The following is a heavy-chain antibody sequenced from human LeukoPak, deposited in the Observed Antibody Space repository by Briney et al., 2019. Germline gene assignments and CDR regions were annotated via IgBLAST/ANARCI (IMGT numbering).Heavy chain of an antibody. Sequence: SETLSLTCAVYGGSFSGYYWSWIRQPPGKGLEWIGEINHSGSTNYNPSLKSRVTISVDTSKNQFSLKLSSVTAADTAVYYCARGGGIAAARKAECFQHWGQGTLVTVSS. CDR2: INHSGST. V-gene: IGHV4-34*01. CDR1: GGSFSGYY. CDR3: ARGGGIAAARKAECFQH. J-gene: IGHJ1*01. D-gene: IGHD6-13*01.